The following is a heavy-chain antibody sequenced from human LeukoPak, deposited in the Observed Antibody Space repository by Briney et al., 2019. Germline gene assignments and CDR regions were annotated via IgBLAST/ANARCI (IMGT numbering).Heavy chain of an antibody. Sequence: GGSLRLSCEAPGFTFNTYSMNWARQAPGKGLEWVSSIDSSGGYMFYADSVKGRFIISRDNAKDSLYLQMNSLRVEDTAVYYCLRGDRRDYWGQGTLVTVSS. V-gene: IGHV3-21*06. CDR1: GFTFNTYS. J-gene: IGHJ4*02. CDR3: LRGDRRDY. CDR2: IDSSGGYM.